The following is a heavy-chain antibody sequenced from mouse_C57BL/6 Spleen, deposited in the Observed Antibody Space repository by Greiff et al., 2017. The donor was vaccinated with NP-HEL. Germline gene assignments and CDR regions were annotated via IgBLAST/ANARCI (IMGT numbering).Heavy chain of an antibody. CDR2: IDPENGDT. CDR3: TGHGSSLYWYFDV. J-gene: IGHJ1*03. V-gene: IGHV14-4*01. Sequence: EVKLQQSGAELVRPGASVKLSCTASGFNIKDDYMHWVKQRPEQGLEWIGWIDPENGDTEYASKFQGKATITADTSSNTAYLQLSSLTSEDTAVYYCTGHGSSLYWYFDVWGTGTTVTVSS. D-gene: IGHD1-1*01. CDR1: GFNIKDDY.